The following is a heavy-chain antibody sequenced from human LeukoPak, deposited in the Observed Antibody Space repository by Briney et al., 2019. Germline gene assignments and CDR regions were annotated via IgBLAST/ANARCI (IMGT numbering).Heavy chain of an antibody. CDR3: AKDLHSRASCY. J-gene: IGHJ4*02. CDR1: GFTVTSNY. D-gene: IGHD4-11*01. CDR2: IENAGSPT. Sequence: GGSLRLSCAASGFTVTSNYMSWVRQAPGKGLEWVAFIENAGSPTYLADSVKGRFTISRDNSKNMLFLQMNSLRTEDTALYYCAKDLHSRASCYWGQGALITVS. V-gene: IGHV3-30*02.